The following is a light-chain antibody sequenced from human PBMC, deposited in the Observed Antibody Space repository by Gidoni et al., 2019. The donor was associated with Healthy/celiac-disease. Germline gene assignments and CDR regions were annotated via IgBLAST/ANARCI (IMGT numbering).Light chain of an antibody. CDR3: QQFNNYPQTST. V-gene: IGKV1-13*01. CDR1: QGISSA. J-gene: IGKJ5*01. Sequence: AIQFTHSPSSLSASVCERVTITCLSSQGISSALACYQKKPGKAPKLLIYDASSLESGVPSRFSGSGSGTDFTLTSSSLQPEDFATYYCQQFNNYPQTSTLGQGTRLEIK. CDR2: DAS.